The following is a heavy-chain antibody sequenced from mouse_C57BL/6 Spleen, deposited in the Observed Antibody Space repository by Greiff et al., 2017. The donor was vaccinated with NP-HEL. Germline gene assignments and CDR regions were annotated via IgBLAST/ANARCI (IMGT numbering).Heavy chain of an antibody. V-gene: IGHV5-17*01. D-gene: IGHD1-1*01. J-gene: IGHJ2*01. CDR2: ISSGSSTI. CDR1: GFTFSDYG. CDR3: ARQIYYYGSSYDYFDY. Sequence: EVQGVESGGGLVKPGGSLKLSCAASGFTFSDYGMHWVRQAPEKGLEWVAYISSGSSTIYYADTVKGRFPISRDNAKNTLFLQRTSLRSEDTAMYYCARQIYYYGSSYDYFDYWGQGTTLTVSS.